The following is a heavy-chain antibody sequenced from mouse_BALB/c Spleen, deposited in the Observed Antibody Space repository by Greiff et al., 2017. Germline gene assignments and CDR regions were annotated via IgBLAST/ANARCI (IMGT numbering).Heavy chain of an antibody. J-gene: IGHJ4*01. CDR3: ARHPISTMITTGAMDY. V-gene: IGHV5-12-2*01. Sequence: EVQVVESGGGLVQPGGSLKLSCAASGFTFSSYTMSWVRQTPEKRLEWVAYISNGGGSTYYPDTVKGRFTISRDNAKNTLYLQMSSLKSEDTAMYYCARHPISTMITTGAMDYWGQGTSVTVSS. D-gene: IGHD2-4*01. CDR1: GFTFSSYT. CDR2: ISNGGGST.